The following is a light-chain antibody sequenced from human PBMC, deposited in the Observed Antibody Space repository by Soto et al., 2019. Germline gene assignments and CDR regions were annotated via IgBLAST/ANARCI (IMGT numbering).Light chain of an antibody. J-gene: IGLJ2*01. V-gene: IGLV2-14*01. CDR1: NSDIGAYDY. CDR2: EVT. CDR3: GSYASATLI. Sequence: SVLTQPASVSGSPGQSITISCTGSNSDIGAYDYVSWYQQHPGKPPTLLIYEVTFRPSGVPNRFSGSKSGNTATLTISGLLTEDEADYYCGSYASATLIFGGGTK.